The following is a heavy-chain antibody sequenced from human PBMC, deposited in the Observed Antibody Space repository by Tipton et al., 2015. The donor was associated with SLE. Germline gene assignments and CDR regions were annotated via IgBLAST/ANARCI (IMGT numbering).Heavy chain of an antibody. Sequence: QLVQSGAEVKKPGDSVKVSCKASGYTFTSYGISWVRQDPGQGLEWMGWISAHNGNTNYAQKLQGRVTMTKDTSTRSAYMERRRPRSDDTALYCCGGESGSDSSSCHYWGQGTLVTVSS. CDR2: ISAHNGNT. CDR3: GGESGSDSSSCHY. V-gene: IGHV1-18*01. J-gene: IGHJ4*02. D-gene: IGHD6-13*01. CDR1: GYTFTSYG.